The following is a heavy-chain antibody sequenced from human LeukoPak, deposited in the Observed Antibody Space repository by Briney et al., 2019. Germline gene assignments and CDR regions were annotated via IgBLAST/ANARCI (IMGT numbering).Heavy chain of an antibody. Sequence: PGGSLRLSCAASGFTFDDYAMHWVRQAPGKGLEWVSGISWNSGSIGYADSVKGRFTITRDNAKNSLYLQMNSLRAEDTALYYCAKGAGDGYNLWGQGTLVTVSS. CDR3: AKGAGDGYNL. J-gene: IGHJ5*02. CDR2: ISWNSGSI. D-gene: IGHD5-24*01. CDR1: GFTFDDYA. V-gene: IGHV3-9*01.